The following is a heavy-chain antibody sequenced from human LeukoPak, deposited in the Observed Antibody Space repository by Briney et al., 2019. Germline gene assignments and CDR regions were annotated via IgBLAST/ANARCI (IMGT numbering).Heavy chain of an antibody. Sequence: SGPTLVNPTQTLTLTCTFSGFSLSTSGMCVSWIRQPPGKALEWLARIDWDDDRYYSTSLKTRLTISKDTSKNQVVLTMTNMDPVDTATYYCARMSLVRDHGPFDYWGQGTLVTVSS. CDR1: GFSLSTSGMC. V-gene: IGHV2-70*11. J-gene: IGHJ4*02. D-gene: IGHD6-6*01. CDR3: ARMSLVRDHGPFDY. CDR2: IDWDDDR.